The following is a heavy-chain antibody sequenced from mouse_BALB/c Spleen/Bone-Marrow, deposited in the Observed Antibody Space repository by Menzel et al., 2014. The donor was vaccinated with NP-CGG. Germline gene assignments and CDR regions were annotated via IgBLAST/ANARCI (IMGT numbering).Heavy chain of an antibody. CDR3: ARRRDYDYFDY. CDR2: ISSGGSYT. D-gene: IGHD2-4*01. Sequence: EVQGVESGGDLVKPGGSLKLSCAASGFTFSSYGMSWVRQIPDKRLEWVATISSGGSYTFYPDSVKGRFTISSENAKNTMNRQMTSLKSEDTAMYYCARRRDYDYFDYWGQGTTLTVSS. CDR1: GFTFSSYG. V-gene: IGHV5-6*01. J-gene: IGHJ2*01.